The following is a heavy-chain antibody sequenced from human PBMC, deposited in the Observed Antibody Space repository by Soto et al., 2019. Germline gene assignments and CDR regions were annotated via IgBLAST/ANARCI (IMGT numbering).Heavy chain of an antibody. Sequence: SETLSPTCTVSGGSISSSSYYWSWIRQPPGKGLEWIGEINHSGNTNYNPSLKSRVTISVDTSKNQFSLKLSSVTAADTAVYYCAREPLTWGQGTLVTVS. CDR1: GGSISSSSYY. CDR2: INHSGNT. CDR3: AREPLT. V-gene: IGHV4-39*07. J-gene: IGHJ4*02.